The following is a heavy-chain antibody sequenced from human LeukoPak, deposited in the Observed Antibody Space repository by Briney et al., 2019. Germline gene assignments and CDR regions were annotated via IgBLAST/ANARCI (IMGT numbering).Heavy chain of an antibody. D-gene: IGHD5-24*01. J-gene: IGHJ3*02. CDR1: GYIFTGHY. Sequence: GTSVKVSCKASGYIFTGHYMNWVRQVPGQGLEWMGRINPKTGGTNYAQNFQGRVTMTRDTSVSITYMELSRLRPDDTAVYYCARVGDGLNDGFDIWGQGTMVTVSS. CDR2: INPKTGGT. CDR3: ARVGDGLNDGFDI. V-gene: IGHV1-2*06.